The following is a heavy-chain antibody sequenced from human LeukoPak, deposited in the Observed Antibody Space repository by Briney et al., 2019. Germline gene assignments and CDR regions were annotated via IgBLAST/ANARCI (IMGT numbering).Heavy chain of an antibody. J-gene: IGHJ4*02. CDR2: IYYSGST. D-gene: IGHD1-14*01. CDR3: ARGTLPGAPFDY. CDR1: GGSISSSPYY. V-gene: IGHV4-61*05. Sequence: PSETLSLTCTVSGGSISSSPYYWGWIRQPPGKGLEWIGYIYYSGSTNYNPSLKSRVTISVDTSKNQFSLKLSSVTAADTAVYYCARGTLPGAPFDYWGQGTLVTVSS.